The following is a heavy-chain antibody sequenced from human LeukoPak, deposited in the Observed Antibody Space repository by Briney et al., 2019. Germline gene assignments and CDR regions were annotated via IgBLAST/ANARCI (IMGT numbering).Heavy chain of an antibody. CDR3: AREGMSSSWHQRRDKYFQH. J-gene: IGHJ1*01. CDR1: GGSISSGSYY. CDR2: IYTSGST. D-gene: IGHD6-13*01. Sequence: SETLSLTCTVSGGSISSGSYYWSWIRQPAGKGLEWIGRIYTSGSTNYNPSLKSRVTISVDTSKNQFSLKLSSVTAADPAVYYCAREGMSSSWHQRRDKYFQHWGQGTLVTVSS. V-gene: IGHV4-61*02.